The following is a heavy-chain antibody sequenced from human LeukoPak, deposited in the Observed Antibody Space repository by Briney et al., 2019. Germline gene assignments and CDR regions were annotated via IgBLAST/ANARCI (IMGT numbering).Heavy chain of an antibody. CDR2: IGERSSYI. V-gene: IGHV3-21*01. Sequence: PGGSLRLSCAASGFTFSSYSVNWVRQAPGKGLEWVSSIGERSSYIYYADSMKGRFTISRDNAKNSLYLQMNSLRAEDTAAYYCARSTRRQNDAFDIWGQGTVVTVS. CDR3: ARSTRRQNDAFDI. J-gene: IGHJ3*02. CDR1: GFTFSSYS.